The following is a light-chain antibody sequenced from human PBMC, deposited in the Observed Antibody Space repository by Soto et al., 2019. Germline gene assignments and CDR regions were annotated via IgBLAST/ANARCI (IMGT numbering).Light chain of an antibody. CDR3: QSYDNILRGPL. V-gene: IGLV1-40*01. Sequence: QSVLTQPPSVSGAPGQTITMSCTGSGSNVGASYDVHWYQFLPGAGPRLLIYKNNNRPSGVPDRFSGSKSGTSASLAITGLRAEDEADYYCQSYDNILRGPLFGGGTKLTVL. CDR1: GSNVGASYD. J-gene: IGLJ3*02. CDR2: KNN.